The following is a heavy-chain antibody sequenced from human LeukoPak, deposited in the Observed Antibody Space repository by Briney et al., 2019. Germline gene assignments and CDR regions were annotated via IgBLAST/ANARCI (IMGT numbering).Heavy chain of an antibody. CDR1: GFTFSSYA. J-gene: IGHJ4*02. D-gene: IGHD3-10*01. CDR3: AKGSYGSGSYYNLGFDY. Sequence: PGGSLRLSCAASGFTFSSYAMSWVRQAPGKGLEWVSDIIDTGGRTYYADSVKGRFTISRDNSKNTLYLQMNSLRAEDTAVYYCAKGSYGSGSYYNLGFDYWGQGTLVTVSS. V-gene: IGHV3-23*01. CDR2: IIDTGGRT.